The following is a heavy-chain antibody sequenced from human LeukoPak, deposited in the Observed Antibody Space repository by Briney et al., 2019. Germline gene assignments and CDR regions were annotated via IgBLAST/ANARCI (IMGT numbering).Heavy chain of an antibody. D-gene: IGHD6-13*01. CDR2: ISAGGTA. CDR3: AKGPIAAATYYYYYYMDV. V-gene: IGHV3-23*01. Sequence: GGSLRLSCAASGFTFSPYAMSWVRQAPGNGLEWVPAISAGGTAYYADSVKGRFTISRDNSQNTLYLELNSLRAEDTAVYYCAKGPIAAATYYYYYYMDVWGKGTTVTVSS. CDR1: GFTFSPYA. J-gene: IGHJ6*03.